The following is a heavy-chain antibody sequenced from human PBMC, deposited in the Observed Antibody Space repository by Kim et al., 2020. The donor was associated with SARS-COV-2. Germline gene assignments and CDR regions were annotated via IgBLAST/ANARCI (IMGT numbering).Heavy chain of an antibody. CDR1: GYTFTGYY. CDR3: ASRSGYDLRLGGAFDI. D-gene: IGHD5-12*01. CDR2: INPNSGGT. J-gene: IGHJ3*02. V-gene: IGHV1-2*02. Sequence: ASVKVSCKASGYTFTGYYMHWVRQAPGQGLEWMGWINPNSGGTNYAQKFQGRVTMTRDTSISTAYMELSRLRSDDTAVYYCASRSGYDLRLGGAFDIWGQGTMVTVSS.